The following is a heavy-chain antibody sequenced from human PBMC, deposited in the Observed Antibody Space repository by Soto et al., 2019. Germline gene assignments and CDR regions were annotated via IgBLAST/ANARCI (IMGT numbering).Heavy chain of an antibody. CDR2: TYYRSKWYN. CDR3: ARGNYDRRGYHYYGMDV. V-gene: IGHV6-1*01. D-gene: IGHD3-3*01. Sequence: SQTLSLTCAISGDSVSSNSAAWNWIRQSPSRGLEWLGRTYYRSKWYNDYAVSVKSRITINPDTSKNQFSLQLNSVTPEDTAVYYCARGNYDRRGYHYYGMDVWGQGTTVTVSS. CDR1: GDSVSSNSAA. J-gene: IGHJ6*02.